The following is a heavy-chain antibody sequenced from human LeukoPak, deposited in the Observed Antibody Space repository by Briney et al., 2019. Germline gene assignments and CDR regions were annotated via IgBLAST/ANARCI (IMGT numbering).Heavy chain of an antibody. V-gene: IGHV3-7*01. J-gene: IGHJ6*02. CDR3: ARDGVWVIASSSFFYGMDV. Sequence: QSGGSLRLSCAASGFTFNSYWMSWVRQAPGKGLEWVANIKPDGGEKSYVDSVNGRFTISRDNTKNSPYLQMNSLRAEDTAVYYCARDGVWVIASSSFFYGMDVWGQGTTVTVSS. CDR1: GFTFNSYW. CDR2: IKPDGGEK. D-gene: IGHD6-13*01.